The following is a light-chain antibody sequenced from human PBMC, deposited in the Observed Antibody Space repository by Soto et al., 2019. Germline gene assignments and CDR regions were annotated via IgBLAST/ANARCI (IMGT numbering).Light chain of an antibody. J-gene: IGKJ3*01. CDR1: QGISSY. V-gene: IGKV1-9*01. Sequence: DIQLTQSPSFLSASVGDRVTITCRASQGISSYLAWYQQKPGKAPKLLIYAASTLQSGVPSTFSGSGSGTEFTLTISSLQPEDFATYYCQQLNSYPHFGPGTKVDIK. CDR2: AAS. CDR3: QQLNSYPH.